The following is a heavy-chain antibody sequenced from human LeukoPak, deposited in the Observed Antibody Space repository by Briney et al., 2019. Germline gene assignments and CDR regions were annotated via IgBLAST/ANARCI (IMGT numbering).Heavy chain of an antibody. J-gene: IGHJ6*03. V-gene: IGHV4-39*07. CDR3: AREFNDPLGYYYYMDV. D-gene: IGHD2-8*01. CDR1: GGSISSSSYY. CDR2: IYYSGST. Sequence: SETLSLTCTVSGGSISSSSYYWGWIRQPPGKGLEWIGSIYYSGSTYYNPSLKSRVTISVDTSKNQFSLKLSSVTAADTAVYYCAREFNDPLGYYYYMDVWGKGTTVTVSS.